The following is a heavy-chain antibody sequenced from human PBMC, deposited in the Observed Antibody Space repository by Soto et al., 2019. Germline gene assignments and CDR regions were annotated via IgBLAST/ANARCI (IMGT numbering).Heavy chain of an antibody. CDR3: ARGRYGDY. CDR2: ISAHNGNT. CDR1: GYTFTSYG. Sequence: QVHLVQSGAEVKKPGASVKVSCKASGYTFTSYGIPWVRQAPGQGLEWMGWISAHNGNTDYAQKLQGRVIVTRDTSTSTAYMELGSLISDDTAVNYCARGRYGDYWGQGALVTVSS. J-gene: IGHJ4*02. V-gene: IGHV1-18*01. D-gene: IGHD1-1*01.